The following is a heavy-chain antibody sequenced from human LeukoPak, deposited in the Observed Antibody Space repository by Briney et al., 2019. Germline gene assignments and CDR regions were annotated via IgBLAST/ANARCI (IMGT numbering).Heavy chain of an antibody. V-gene: IGHV3-23*01. CDR3: AKDRLDAVATRREGLDR. CDR1: GFTFSSYA. D-gene: IGHD5-12*01. CDR2: ISVSGGST. Sequence: PGGSLRLSCAASGFTFSSYAMSWVRQAPGKGLEWVSTISVSGGSTYYADSVKGRFTISRDNSKNTLYLQMNSLSVEDTAVYYCAKDRLDAVATRREGLDRWGQGTLVTVSS. J-gene: IGHJ5*02.